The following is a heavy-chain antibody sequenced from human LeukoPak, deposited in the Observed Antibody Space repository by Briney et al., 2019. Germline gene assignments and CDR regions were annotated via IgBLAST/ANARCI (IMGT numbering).Heavy chain of an antibody. D-gene: IGHD1-1*01. CDR3: ARVVHGIDWYFDL. V-gene: IGHV3-30*04. CDR1: GFTFSSYA. J-gene: IGHJ2*01. CDR2: ISYDGSNK. Sequence: GRSLRLSCAASGFTFSSYAMHWVRQAAGKGLEWVAVISYDGSNKYYADSVKGRFTISRDNSKNTLYLQMNSLRAEDTAVYYCARVVHGIDWYFDLWGRGTLVTVSS.